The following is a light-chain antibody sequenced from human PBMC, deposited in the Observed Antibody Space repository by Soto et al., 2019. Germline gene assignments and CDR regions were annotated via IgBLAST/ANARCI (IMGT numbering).Light chain of an antibody. V-gene: IGKV2-28*01. CDR2: LGS. J-gene: IGKJ2*01. Sequence: DILMTQSPLLLPVTPGEPASLTCNSSQSLLYRNGHNYLDWFLQKPGQSPQLLIYLGSYRAAGVPDRFSGSGSGTDFTLKISGVEAEDVGVYYCMQALSHTFGQGTKLEIK. CDR1: QSLLYRNGHNY. CDR3: MQALSHT.